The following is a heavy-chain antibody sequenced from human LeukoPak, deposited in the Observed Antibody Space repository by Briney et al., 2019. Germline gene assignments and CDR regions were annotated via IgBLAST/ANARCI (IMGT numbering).Heavy chain of an antibody. Sequence: SETLSLTCTVSGGSISSYYWNWIRQPPGKGLEWIGDIYYSGSTNYNPSLKGRVTISIDTSKNRFSLEVTSMTAADTAVYYCVRANYFDFWGQGTLVTVSS. CDR2: IYYSGST. CDR1: GGSISSYY. J-gene: IGHJ4*02. V-gene: IGHV4-59*01. CDR3: VRANYFDF.